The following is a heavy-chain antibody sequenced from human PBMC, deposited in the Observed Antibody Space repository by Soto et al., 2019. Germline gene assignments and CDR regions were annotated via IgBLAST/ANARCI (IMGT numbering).Heavy chain of an antibody. CDR1: GFTFSSYS. V-gene: IGHV3-48*01. CDR3: ASSTVTTPS. Sequence: GGSLRLSCAASGFTFSSYSMNWVRQAPGKGLEWVSYISSSSSTIYYADSVKGRFTISRDNAKNSLYLQMNSLRAEDTAVYYCASSTVTTPSWGQGTLVTVSS. J-gene: IGHJ5*02. D-gene: IGHD4-17*01. CDR2: ISSSSSTI.